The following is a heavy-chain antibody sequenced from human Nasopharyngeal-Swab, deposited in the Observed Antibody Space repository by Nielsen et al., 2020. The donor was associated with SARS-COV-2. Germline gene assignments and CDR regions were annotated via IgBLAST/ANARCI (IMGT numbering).Heavy chain of an antibody. CDR3: ARDGYFDWLALSWFDP. CDR2: INTNTGNP. D-gene: IGHD3-9*01. Sequence: SVKVSCKASGYTFTSYAMNWVRQAPGQGLEWMGWINTNTGNPTYAQGFTGRFVFSLDTSVSTAYLQISSLKAEDTAVYYCARDGYFDWLALSWFDPWGQGTLVTVSS. J-gene: IGHJ5*02. CDR1: GYTFTSYA. V-gene: IGHV7-4-1*02.